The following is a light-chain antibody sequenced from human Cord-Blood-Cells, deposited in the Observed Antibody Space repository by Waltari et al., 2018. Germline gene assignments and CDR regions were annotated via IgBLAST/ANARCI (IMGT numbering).Light chain of an antibody. CDR1: SSAVGSYNP. J-gene: IGLJ1*01. CDR3: CSYAGSSTYYV. CDR2: EVS. Sequence: QSALTQPASVSGSPGQSITISCTGTSSAVGSYNPVSWYQQHPGKAPKLMIYEVSKRPSGVSNRFSGSKSGNTASLTISGLQAEDEADYYCCSYAGSSTYYVFGTGTKVTVL. V-gene: IGLV2-23*02.